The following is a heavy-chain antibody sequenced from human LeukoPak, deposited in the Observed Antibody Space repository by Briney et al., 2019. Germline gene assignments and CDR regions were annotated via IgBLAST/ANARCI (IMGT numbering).Heavy chain of an antibody. CDR3: ARRGSGNGGTYAGMDV. D-gene: IGHD2-15*01. CDR2: LLYTGNT. V-gene: IGHV4-39*01. J-gene: IGHJ6*02. CDR1: GGPISSSFQY. Sequence: PSETLSLTCTVAGGPISSSFQYWDWIRQARGKGLEWMGSLLYTGNTWYNPSLKSRITMSVDTSKNQFSLRLSSVNAADTALYYCARRGSGNGGTYAGMDVWGQGTSVTVSS.